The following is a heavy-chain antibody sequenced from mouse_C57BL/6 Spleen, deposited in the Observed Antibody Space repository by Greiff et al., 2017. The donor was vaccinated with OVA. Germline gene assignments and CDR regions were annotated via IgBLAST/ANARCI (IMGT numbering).Heavy chain of an antibody. D-gene: IGHD1-1*01. CDR2: IYPGDGDT. J-gene: IGHJ2*01. Sequence: QVQLQQSGPELVKPGASVKISCKASGYAFSSSWMNWVKQRPGKGLEWIGRIYPGDGDTNYNGKFKGKATLTADKSSSTAYMQRSSLTSEESAVYFCARPVAESFDNWGRGTTLTVSS. CDR3: ARPVAESFDN. V-gene: IGHV1-82*01. CDR1: GYAFSSSW.